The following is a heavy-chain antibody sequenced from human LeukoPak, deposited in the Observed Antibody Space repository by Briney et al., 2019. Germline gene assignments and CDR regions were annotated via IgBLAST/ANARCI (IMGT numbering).Heavy chain of an antibody. J-gene: IGHJ6*03. V-gene: IGHV1-2*02. CDR2: INPNSGGT. CDR3: ARVAGRGAVAGTGYYYYYMDV. CDR1: GYTFTGYY. Sequence: ASVKVSCKASGYTFTGYYMHWVRQAPGQGLEWMGWINPNSGGTNYAQKFQGRVTMTRDTSISTAYMELSRLRSDDTAVYYCARVAGRGAVAGTGYYYYYMDVWGKGTTVTISS. D-gene: IGHD6-19*01.